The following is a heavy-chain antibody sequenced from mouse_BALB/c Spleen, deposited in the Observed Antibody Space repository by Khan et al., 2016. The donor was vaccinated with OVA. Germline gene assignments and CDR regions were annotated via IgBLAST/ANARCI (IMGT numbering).Heavy chain of an antibody. CDR2: IWGGGGT. Sequence: VQLQESGPGLVAPSQSLSITCTVSGFSLSRYNIHWVRQPPGKGLEWLGMIWGGGGTDYNSTLKSRLSIRKDNSKSQVFLKMNSLQTDDTAMYYWARAYYGYDGYYAMDYWGQGTPVTVSS. V-gene: IGHV2-6-4*01. CDR1: GFSLSRYN. D-gene: IGHD2-14*01. CDR3: ARAYYGYDGYYAMDY. J-gene: IGHJ4*01.